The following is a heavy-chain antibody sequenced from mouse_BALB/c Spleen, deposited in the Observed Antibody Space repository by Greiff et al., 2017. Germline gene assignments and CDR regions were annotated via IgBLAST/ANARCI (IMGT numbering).Heavy chain of an antibody. CDR3: ARKRGNYNFAMDY. CDR2: ISSGSSTI. D-gene: IGHD2-1*01. CDR1: GFTFSSFG. Sequence: EVKVVESGGGLVQPGGSRKLSCAASGFTFSSFGMHWVRQAPEKGLEWVAYISSGSSTIYYADTVKGRFTISRDNPKNTLFLQMTSLRSEDTAMYYCARKRGNYNFAMDYWGQGTSVTVSS. J-gene: IGHJ4*01. V-gene: IGHV5-17*02.